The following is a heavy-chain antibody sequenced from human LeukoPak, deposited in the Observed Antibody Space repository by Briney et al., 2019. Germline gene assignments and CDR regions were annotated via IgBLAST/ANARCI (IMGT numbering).Heavy chain of an antibody. D-gene: IGHD2-2*01. CDR1: GGTFSSYA. V-gene: IGHV1-69*06. CDR2: IIPIFGTA. CDR3: AILYCSSTSCQTGYYMDV. Sequence: GASVKVSCKASGGTFSSYAISWVRQAPGQGLEWMGGIIPIFGTANYAQKFQGRVTITADKSTSTAYMELSSLRSEDTAVYYCAILYCSSTSCQTGYYMDVWGKGTTVTVSS. J-gene: IGHJ6*03.